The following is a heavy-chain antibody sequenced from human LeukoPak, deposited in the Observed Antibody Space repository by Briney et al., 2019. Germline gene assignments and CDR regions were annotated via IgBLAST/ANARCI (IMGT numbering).Heavy chain of an antibody. CDR2: INHSGST. CDR1: GGSFSGYY. J-gene: IGHJ4*02. V-gene: IGHV4-34*01. CDR3: ARANSIVGATDH. Sequence: SETLSLTCAVYGGSFSGYYWSWIRQPPGKGLEWIGEINHSGSTNYNPSLKSRVTISVDTSENQFSLKLTSVTAADTAVYYCARANSIVGATDHWGQGTLVTVSS. D-gene: IGHD1-26*01.